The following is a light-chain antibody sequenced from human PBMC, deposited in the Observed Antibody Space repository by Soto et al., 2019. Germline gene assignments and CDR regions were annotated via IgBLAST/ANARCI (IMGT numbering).Light chain of an antibody. CDR2: RSN. CDR1: SSNIGSHS. V-gene: IGLV1-47*01. Sequence: QSALTQPPSASGTPGQRVTISCSGSSSNIGSHSAYWYQQLPGTAPKLLIYRSNQRPSGVPDRFSGSKSGTSASLDISGLRSEDEADYYCATWDDSLSGRVFGGGTQLTVL. J-gene: IGLJ7*01. CDR3: ATWDDSLSGRV.